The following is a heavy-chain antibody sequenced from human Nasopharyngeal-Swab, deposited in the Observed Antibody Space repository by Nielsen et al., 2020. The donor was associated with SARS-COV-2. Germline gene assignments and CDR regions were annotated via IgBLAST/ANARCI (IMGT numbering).Heavy chain of an antibody. Sequence: ASVKVSCKASGYSFTRYNIHWVRQAPGQGLEWMGIINPSGGSTTYAQKLQGRVTMTTDTSTSTAYMELRSLRSDDTAVYYCARVSNVEYSSMTYYYYGMDVWGQGTTVTVSS. CDR3: ARVSNVEYSSMTYYYYGMDV. CDR1: GYSFTRYN. CDR2: INPSGGST. V-gene: IGHV1-46*01. J-gene: IGHJ6*02. D-gene: IGHD6-6*01.